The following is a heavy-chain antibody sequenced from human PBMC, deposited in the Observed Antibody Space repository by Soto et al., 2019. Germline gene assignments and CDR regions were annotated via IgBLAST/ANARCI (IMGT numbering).Heavy chain of an antibody. CDR2: IIPILDIP. Sequence: QVQLVQSGAEVKKPGSSVKVSCKASGGTFSRYTFTWVRQAPGQGLEWMGRIIPILDIPNYAQNFQGRVTITAEKSGSTAYMELCRLASDDTAVYYCASHCTVVLVLVTSPPGGDNYGWDVWGQGTTVTVSS. D-gene: IGHD2-8*02. CDR3: ASHCTVVLVLVTSPPGGDNYGWDV. V-gene: IGHV1-69*02. CDR1: GGTFSRYT. J-gene: IGHJ6*02.